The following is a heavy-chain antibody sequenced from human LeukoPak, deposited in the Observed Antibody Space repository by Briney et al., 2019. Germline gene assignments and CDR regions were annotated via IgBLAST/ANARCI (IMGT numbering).Heavy chain of an antibody. CDR2: INSDGSSK. D-gene: IGHD6-13*01. Sequence: GGSLRLSCAASGFTFSSYWMHWVRQAPGTGLVWVSRINSDGSSKSYADSVKGRFTISRDNAKNTLYLQMNSLRAEDTAVYYCASDLTSGIAAAGNAWFDPWGQGTLVTVSS. CDR1: GFTFSSYW. V-gene: IGHV3-74*01. CDR3: ASDLTSGIAAAGNAWFDP. J-gene: IGHJ5*02.